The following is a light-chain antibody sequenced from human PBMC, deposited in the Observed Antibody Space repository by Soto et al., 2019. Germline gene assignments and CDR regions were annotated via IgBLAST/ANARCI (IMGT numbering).Light chain of an antibody. CDR1: NSDIGGYNC. V-gene: IGLV2-14*01. J-gene: IGLJ2*01. CDR2: DVT. CDR3: SSCTSSTTPVV. Sequence: QSALTQPASVSGSPGQSIAISFTGTNSDIGGYNCVSWYQQHPGKAPKLMIYDVTSRPSGISSRFSGSKSGNTASLTISGLQAEDEADYYCSSCTSSTTPVVFGGGTKVTVL.